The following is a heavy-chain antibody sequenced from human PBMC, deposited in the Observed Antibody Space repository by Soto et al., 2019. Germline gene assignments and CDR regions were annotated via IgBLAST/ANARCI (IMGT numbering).Heavy chain of an antibody. CDR3: ASGGDYGDYTDYFDS. D-gene: IGHD4-17*01. J-gene: IGHJ4*02. CDR2: IYYSGST. Sequence: QVQLQESGPGLVKPSQTLSLTCTVSGGSISSGDYYWSWIRQPPGKGLEWIGYIYYSGSTYYNPSLKSRVTISVDTSKNQSPLKRSSVTAAATAVYYCASGGDYGDYTDYFDSWGQGTLVTVSS. CDR1: GGSISSGDYY. V-gene: IGHV4-30-4*01.